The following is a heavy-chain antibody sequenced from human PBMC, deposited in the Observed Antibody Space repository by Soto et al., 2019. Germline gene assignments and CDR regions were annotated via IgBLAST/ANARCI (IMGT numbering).Heavy chain of an antibody. CDR1: GGSISSSSDY. V-gene: IGHV4-39*01. Sequence: SETRSRTCTVSGGSISSSSDYWGWIRQPPGNGLEWIGSIYYSGSTYYNPSLKSRVTISVDTSKNQSSLKLSSVTAADTAVYYCARLSAGSSGVYYYYGMDVWGQGATVTVSS. D-gene: IGHD6-6*01. CDR3: ARLSAGSSGVYYYYGMDV. CDR2: IYYSGST. J-gene: IGHJ6*02.